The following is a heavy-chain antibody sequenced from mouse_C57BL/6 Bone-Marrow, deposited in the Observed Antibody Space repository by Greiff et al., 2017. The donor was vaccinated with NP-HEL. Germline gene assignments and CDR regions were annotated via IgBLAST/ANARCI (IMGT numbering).Heavy chain of an antibody. D-gene: IGHD1-1*01. Sequence: VQLQQSGAELVMPGASVKLSCKASGYTFTSYWMHWVKQRPGQGLEWIGEIDPSDSYTNYNQKFTGKSTLTVDKSSSTAYMQLSSLTSEDSAVYYCARERTTVVAQFDYWGQGTTLTVSS. CDR3: ARERTTVVAQFDY. J-gene: IGHJ2*01. CDR1: GYTFTSYW. CDR2: IDPSDSYT. V-gene: IGHV1-69*01.